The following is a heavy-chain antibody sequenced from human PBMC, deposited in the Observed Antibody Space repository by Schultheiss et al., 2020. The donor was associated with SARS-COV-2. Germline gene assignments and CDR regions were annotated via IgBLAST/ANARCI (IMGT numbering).Heavy chain of an antibody. J-gene: IGHJ5*02. D-gene: IGHD2-2*01. V-gene: IGHV4-34*01. CDR3: ARRTLGWFDP. CDR2: INHSGST. CDR1: GGSFSGYY. Sequence: SETLSLTCAVYGGSFSGYYWSWIRQPPGKGLEWIGEINHSGSTNYNPSLKSRVTISVDTSKNQFSLKLSSVTAADTAVYYCARRTLGWFDPWGQGTLVTVSS.